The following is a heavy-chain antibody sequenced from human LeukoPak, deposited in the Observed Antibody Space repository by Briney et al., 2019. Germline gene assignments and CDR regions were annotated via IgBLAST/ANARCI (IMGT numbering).Heavy chain of an antibody. CDR2: ISSSGSTI. CDR3: AKYGQGGWYPLFDY. D-gene: IGHD6-19*01. CDR1: GFTFSSYE. V-gene: IGHV3-48*03. Sequence: GGSLRLSCAASGFTFSSYEMNWVRQAPGKGLEWISYISSSGSTIYYADSVKGRFTISRDNAKNTLYLQMNSLRAEDTAVYYCAKYGQGGWYPLFDYWGQGTLVTVSS. J-gene: IGHJ4*02.